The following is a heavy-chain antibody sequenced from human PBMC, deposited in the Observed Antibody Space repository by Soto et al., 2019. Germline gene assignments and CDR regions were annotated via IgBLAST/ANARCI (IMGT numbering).Heavy chain of an antibody. Sequence: GGSLRLSCAASGFTFSSYGMHWVRQAPGKGLEWVSAISCGGSNIYYADSVKGRFTISRDNAKNSLYLQMNSLRAEDTAVYYCARSYCSSTSCYKKIYYFDYWGQGTLVTVSS. J-gene: IGHJ4*02. CDR2: ISCGGSNI. V-gene: IGHV3-21*01. CDR1: GFTFSSYG. CDR3: ARSYCSSTSCYKKIYYFDY. D-gene: IGHD2-2*02.